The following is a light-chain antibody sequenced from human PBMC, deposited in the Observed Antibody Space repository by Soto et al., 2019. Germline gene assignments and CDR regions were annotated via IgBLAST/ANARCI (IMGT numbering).Light chain of an antibody. Sequence: EIVLTQSPGTLPWSPGERAALSWRASHIVYGRQLALYQHKPGQAPRLLMYVVSTRATGIPARFSGSGSGTEFTLTICSLQSEDFAVYYCQQYNNWPETFGQGTKVDIK. V-gene: IGKV3-15*01. CDR1: HIVYGRQ. CDR3: QQYNNWPET. CDR2: VVS. J-gene: IGKJ1*01.